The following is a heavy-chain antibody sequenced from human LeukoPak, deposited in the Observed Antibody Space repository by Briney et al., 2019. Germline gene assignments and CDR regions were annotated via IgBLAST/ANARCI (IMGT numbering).Heavy chain of an antibody. CDR2: IYYSGST. CDR1: GGSINTYY. V-gene: IGHV4-59*08. J-gene: IGHJ4*02. Sequence: SETLSLTCTVSGGSINTYYWSWIRQPPGKGLELIGYIYYSGSTNYNPSLKGRVTISVDTSKNQFSLKLSSETAADTAVYYCARHYCSGGGCYYFDYWGQGTLVSVSS. D-gene: IGHD2-15*01. CDR3: ARHYCSGGGCYYFDY.